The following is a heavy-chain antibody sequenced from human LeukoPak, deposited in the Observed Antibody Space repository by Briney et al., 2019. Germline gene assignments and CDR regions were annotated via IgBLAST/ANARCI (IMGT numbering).Heavy chain of an antibody. Sequence: GGSLRLSCAASGFTFSSYSMNWVRQAPGKGLEWVSSISSSSSYIYYADSVKGRFTISRDNAKNSLYLQMNSQRAEDTAVYYCARDRAAVAPFDYWGQGTLVTVSS. J-gene: IGHJ4*02. D-gene: IGHD6-19*01. CDR1: GFTFSSYS. CDR2: ISSSSSYI. CDR3: ARDRAAVAPFDY. V-gene: IGHV3-21*01.